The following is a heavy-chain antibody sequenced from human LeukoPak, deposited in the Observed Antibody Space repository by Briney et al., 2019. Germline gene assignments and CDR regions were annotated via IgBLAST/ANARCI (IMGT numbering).Heavy chain of an antibody. V-gene: IGHV4-59*12. Sequence: PSETLSLTCTVSGGSISSYYWSWIRQPPGKGLEWIGYIYYSGSTYYNPSLKSRVTISVDTSKNQFSLKLSSVTAADTAVYYCARVSAPYGSGSYYSDWGQGTLVTVSS. J-gene: IGHJ4*02. CDR2: IYYSGST. D-gene: IGHD3-10*01. CDR1: GGSISSYY. CDR3: ARVSAPYGSGSYYSD.